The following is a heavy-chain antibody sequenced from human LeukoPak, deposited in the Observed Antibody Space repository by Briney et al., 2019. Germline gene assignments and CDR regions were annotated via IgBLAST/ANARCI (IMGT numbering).Heavy chain of an antibody. J-gene: IGHJ4*02. D-gene: IGHD5-18*01. Sequence: SVKVSCKASGGTFSSYAISWVRQAPGQGLEWMGGIIPIFGTANYAQKFQGRVTITADKSTSTAYMELSSLRSEDTAVYYCATSANPDTAMVSLDYWGQGTLITVSS. CDR3: ATSANPDTAMVSLDY. V-gene: IGHV1-69*06. CDR2: IIPIFGTA. CDR1: GGTFSSYA.